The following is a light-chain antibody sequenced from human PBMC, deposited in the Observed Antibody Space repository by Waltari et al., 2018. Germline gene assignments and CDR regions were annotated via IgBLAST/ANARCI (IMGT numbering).Light chain of an antibody. J-gene: IGKJ2*02. CDR1: QNIITY. CDR2: GGS. Sequence: DIQMTRSPSSLSASVGDRVTIPCRTSQNIITYLNWYQQKVGEAPKLLIYGGSTVQNGVPSRFSGSGSGTDFALTISSLQPEDFATYFCHQSYKLPWTFGQGTKLQIK. CDR3: HQSYKLPWT. V-gene: IGKV1-39*01.